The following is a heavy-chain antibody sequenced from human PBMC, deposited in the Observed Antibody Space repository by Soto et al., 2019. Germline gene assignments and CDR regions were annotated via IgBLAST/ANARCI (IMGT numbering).Heavy chain of an antibody. D-gene: IGHD4-17*01. V-gene: IGHV3-9*01. J-gene: IGHJ4*02. Sequence: EVQLVESGGGLVQPGRSLRLSCAASGFTFDDYAMHWVRQAPGKGLEWVSGISWNSGSIGYADSVKGRFTISRDNAKYSLYLQMNSLRAEDTALYYCAKDTSGDYGFFDYWGQGTLVTVSS. CDR3: AKDTSGDYGFFDY. CDR1: GFTFDDYA. CDR2: ISWNSGSI.